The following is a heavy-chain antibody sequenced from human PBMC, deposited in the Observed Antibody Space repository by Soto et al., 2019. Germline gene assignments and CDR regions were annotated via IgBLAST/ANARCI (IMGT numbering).Heavy chain of an antibody. J-gene: IGHJ6*02. CDR1: EFTFSLYV. CDR2: ISGSGAST. V-gene: IGHV3-23*01. CDR3: ARGGSDVWGIGAHYCGLDV. Sequence: GGSLRLSCAASEFTFSLYVIGWVRQAPGKGPEWVSFISGSGASTYYADSVKGRFAISRDNSKNTVYLQMNNLRPEDTAIYSCARGGSDVWGIGAHYCGLDVWGPGTMVTVSS. D-gene: IGHD5-12*01.